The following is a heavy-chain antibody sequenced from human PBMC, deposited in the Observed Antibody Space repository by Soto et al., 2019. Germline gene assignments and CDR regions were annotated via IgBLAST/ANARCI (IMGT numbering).Heavy chain of an antibody. Sequence: SETLSLTCTVSGVSISSSSYYSSWIRQPPGKGLEWIGSIYYSGSTYYNPSLKSRVTISVDTTKNQFSLKLSSVTAADTAVYYCASGYDILTGYPRGDYYGMDVWGQGTTVTVSS. D-gene: IGHD3-9*01. CDR1: GVSISSSSYY. CDR3: ASGYDILTGYPRGDYYGMDV. CDR2: IYYSGST. J-gene: IGHJ6*02. V-gene: IGHV4-39*01.